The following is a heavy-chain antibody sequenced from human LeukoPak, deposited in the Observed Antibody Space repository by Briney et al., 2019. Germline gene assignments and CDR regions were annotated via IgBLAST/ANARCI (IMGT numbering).Heavy chain of an antibody. V-gene: IGHV3-7*01. Sequence: PGRSLRLSCAASGFTSSNHSMAWVRQTPGQGPEWVPNIKQDGSEIYYVDSVKGRFTISRDTAKDSLYLQMNSLRAEDTAVYYCARDRGHSGYDLYDYWGQGTLVTVSS. J-gene: IGHJ4*02. CDR1: GFTSSNHS. CDR3: ARDRGHSGYDLYDY. CDR2: IKQDGSEI. D-gene: IGHD5-12*01.